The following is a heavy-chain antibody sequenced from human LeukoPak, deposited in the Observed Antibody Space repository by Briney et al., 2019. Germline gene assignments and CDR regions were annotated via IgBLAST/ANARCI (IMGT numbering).Heavy chain of an antibody. V-gene: IGHV1-24*01. CDR3: AARITIWSDWFDP. CDR1: GFTFSSYA. CDR2: FDPEDGET. D-gene: IGHD3-3*01. J-gene: IGHJ5*02. Sequence: GGSLRLSCAASGFTFSSYAMSWVRQAPGKGLEWMGGFDPEDGETIYAQKFQGRVTMTEDTSTDTAYMELSSLRSEDTAVYYCAARITIWSDWFDPWGQGTLVTVSS.